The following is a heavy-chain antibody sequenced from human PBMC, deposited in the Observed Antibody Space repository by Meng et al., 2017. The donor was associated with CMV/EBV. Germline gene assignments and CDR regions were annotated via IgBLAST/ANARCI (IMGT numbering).Heavy chain of an antibody. J-gene: IGHJ4*02. CDR3: ARDNRRGGVDY. Sequence: VQRARPGPGLVKHSHHVSPTCTVSGGSISSGDYYWSWSRQPPGKGLEWIGYIYYSGSTYYNPSLKSRVTISVDTSKTQFSLKMSSVTAADTAVFYCARDNRRGGVDYWGQGTLVTVSS. CDR2: IYYSGST. CDR1: GGSISSGDYY. D-gene: IGHD3-3*01. V-gene: IGHV4-30-4*08.